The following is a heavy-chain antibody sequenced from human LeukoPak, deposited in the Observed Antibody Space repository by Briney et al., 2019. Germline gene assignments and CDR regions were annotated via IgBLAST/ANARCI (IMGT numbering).Heavy chain of an antibody. V-gene: IGHV3-7*01. J-gene: IGHJ3*02. CDR1: GFTFSSYW. CDR3: ARDRMRTLDAFDI. Sequence: GGSLRLSCAASGFTFSSYWMSWVRQAPGKGLEWVANIKQDGSEKYYVDSVKGRFTISRDNAKNSLYLQMNSLRAGDTAVYYCARDRMRTLDAFDIWGQGTMVTVSS. CDR2: IKQDGSEK.